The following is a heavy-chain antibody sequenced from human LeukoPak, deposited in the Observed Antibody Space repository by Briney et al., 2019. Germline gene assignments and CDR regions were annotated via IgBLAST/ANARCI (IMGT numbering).Heavy chain of an antibody. CDR1: GDSISSYY. Sequence: SETLSLTCTVSGDSISSYYWSWSRQPPGKGLEWIGYIYYSGSTNYNPSLKSRVTISVDTSKNQFSLKLSSVTAADTAVYYCARSKPSEIAIFDYWGQGTLVTVSS. V-gene: IGHV4-59*01. CDR2: IYYSGST. J-gene: IGHJ4*02. CDR3: ARSKPSEIAIFDY. D-gene: IGHD2-21*01.